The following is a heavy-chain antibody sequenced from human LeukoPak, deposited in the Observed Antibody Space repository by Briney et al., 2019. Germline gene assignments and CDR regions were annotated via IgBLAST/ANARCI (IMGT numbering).Heavy chain of an antibody. D-gene: IGHD6-13*01. CDR3: ARDNSSWSY. Sequence: SETLSLTSTVSGGSISSYYWSWIRQPPRKGLEWIGYIYYSGSTNYNPSLKSRVTISVDTSKNQFSLKLSSVTAADTAVYYCARDNSSWSYWGQGTLVTVSS. J-gene: IGHJ4*02. CDR2: IYYSGST. V-gene: IGHV4-59*01. CDR1: GGSISSYY.